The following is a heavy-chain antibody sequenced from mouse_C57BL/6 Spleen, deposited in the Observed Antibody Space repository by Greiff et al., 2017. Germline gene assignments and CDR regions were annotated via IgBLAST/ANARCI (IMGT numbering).Heavy chain of an antibody. CDR2: IDPSDSET. J-gene: IGHJ3*01. V-gene: IGHV1-52*01. D-gene: IGHD4-1*01. CDR1: GYTFTSYW. CDR3: AREELGRGFAY. Sequence: QVQLQQPGAELVRPGSSVKLSCKASGYTFTSYWMHWVKQRPIQGLEWIGNIDPSDSETHYNQKFKDKATLTVDKSSRTAYMQLSSLTSEDSAVYYCAREELGRGFAYWGQGTLVTVSA.